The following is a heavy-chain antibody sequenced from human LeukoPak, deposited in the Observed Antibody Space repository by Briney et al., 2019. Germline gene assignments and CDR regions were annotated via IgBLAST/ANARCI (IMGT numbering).Heavy chain of an antibody. CDR3: AKFSGTIETIDY. Sequence: GGSLRLSCAASGFPFSSYAMRWVRQAPGKGLEWVAFIRYDGSNKYRADSVKGRFTNSRDNSKSTLYLQMNSLRAEDTAVYYCAKFSGTIETIDYWGQGTLVTVSS. J-gene: IGHJ4*02. D-gene: IGHD1-1*01. CDR2: IRYDGSNK. CDR1: GFPFSSYA. V-gene: IGHV3-30*02.